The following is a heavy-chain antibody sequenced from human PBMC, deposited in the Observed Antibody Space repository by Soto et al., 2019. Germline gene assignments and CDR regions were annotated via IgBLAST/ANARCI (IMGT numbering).Heavy chain of an antibody. CDR1: GFKFNTYT. D-gene: IGHD6-19*01. CDR2: ISSVSSFI. CDR3: ARDSGWIDY. Sequence: PVGSLRLSCSASGFKFNTYTMDWVRQAPGRGLEWVSSISSVSSFIFYADSVKGRFTISRDNAKNSLYLQMDSLRVEDTAVYYCARDSGWIDYRGQGVLVTVSS. J-gene: IGHJ4*02. V-gene: IGHV3-21*01.